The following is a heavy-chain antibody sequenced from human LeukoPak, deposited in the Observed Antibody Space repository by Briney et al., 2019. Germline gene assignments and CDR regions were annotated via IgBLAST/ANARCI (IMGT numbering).Heavy chain of an antibody. D-gene: IGHD6-19*01. V-gene: IGHV3-48*03. J-gene: IGHJ4*02. CDR1: GXTFSSYE. CDR2: ISSSGTTI. Sequence: GGSLRLSCAASGXTFSSYEVNWVRQAPGKGQEWVSYISSSGTTIYYADSVNGRFTISRDNAKNALYLQMNSLRAEDTAVYYCAREAAGYSSGWPDYWGQGTLVTVSS. CDR3: AREAAGYSSGWPDY.